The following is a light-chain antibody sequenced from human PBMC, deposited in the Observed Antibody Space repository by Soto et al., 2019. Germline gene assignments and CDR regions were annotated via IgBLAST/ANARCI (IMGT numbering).Light chain of an antibody. CDR1: QSVSSN. V-gene: IGKV3-15*01. J-gene: IGKJ1*01. Sequence: ELVMTQSPATLSVSPGERATLSCRASQSVSSNLAWYQQKPGQPPRLLIYGAYTRATGIPARFSGSGSGTEFTLTISSLQSEDFAVYYCQQYHNWPRTFGQGTKVDIK. CDR2: GAY. CDR3: QQYHNWPRT.